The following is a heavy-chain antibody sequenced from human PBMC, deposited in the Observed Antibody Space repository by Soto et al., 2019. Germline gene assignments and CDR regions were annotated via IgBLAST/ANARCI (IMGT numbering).Heavy chain of an antibody. J-gene: IGHJ6*03. CDR2: MFHSGST. Sequence: SETLSLTCTVSGGSIISYYWSWIRQPPGKGLEWIGYMFHSGSTNYNPSLRSRVTMSVDTSKNQFSLKLNSVTAADTAVYYCASLPLERKVVGYYLYYFMDVWGKGTTVTVSS. CDR1: GGSIISYY. V-gene: IGHV4-59*08. CDR3: ASLPLERKVVGYYLYYFMDV.